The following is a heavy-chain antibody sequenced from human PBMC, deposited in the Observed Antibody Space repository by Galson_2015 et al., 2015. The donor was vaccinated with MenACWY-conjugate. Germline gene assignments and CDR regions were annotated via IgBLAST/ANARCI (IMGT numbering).Heavy chain of an antibody. V-gene: IGHV3-48*02. CDR3: ASYRDSGYDSPFDY. J-gene: IGHJ4*02. CDR2: ITNSGNSI. CDR1: GFTFSIYS. Sequence: SLRLSCAASGFTFSIYSMGWVRQAPGKGLEWVSYITNSGNSIYYGDSVKGRFTISRDNAKNSLYLQMNSLRDEDTAVYYCASYRDSGYDSPFDYWGQGTLVTVSS. D-gene: IGHD5-12*01.